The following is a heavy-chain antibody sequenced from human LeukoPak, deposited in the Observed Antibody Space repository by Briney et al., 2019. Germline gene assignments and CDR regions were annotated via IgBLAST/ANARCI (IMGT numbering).Heavy chain of an antibody. CDR1: GYTFTNYG. D-gene: IGHD2/OR15-2a*01. J-gene: IGHJ6*02. Sequence: ASVKVSCKASGYTFTNYGISWVRQPPGQGLEWMRWISAYNGNTNYAQNFQGRVTMTTDTSTSTAYMELRSLRSDDTAVYYCVKWIEGGEYYYYYGMDVWGQGTTVTVSS. V-gene: IGHV1-18*01. CDR3: VKWIEGGEYYYYYGMDV. CDR2: ISAYNGNT.